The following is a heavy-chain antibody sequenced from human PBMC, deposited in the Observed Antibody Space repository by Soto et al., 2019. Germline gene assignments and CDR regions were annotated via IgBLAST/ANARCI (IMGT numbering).Heavy chain of an antibody. CDR3: ARGVRFLEWLVSAFDI. CDR2: ISSSGSTI. CDR1: GFTFSSYE. J-gene: IGHJ3*02. V-gene: IGHV3-48*03. D-gene: IGHD3-3*01. Sequence: GGSLRLSCAASGFTFSSYEMNWVRQAPGKGLEWVSYISSSGSTIYYADSVKGRFTISRDNAKNSLYLQMNSLRAEDTAVYYCARGVRFLEWLVSAFDIWGQGTMVTVSS.